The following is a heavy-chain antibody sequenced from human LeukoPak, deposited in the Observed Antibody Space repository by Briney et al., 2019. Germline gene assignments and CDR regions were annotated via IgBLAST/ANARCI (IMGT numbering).Heavy chain of an antibody. CDR3: AREIYGSSWFRNSNWFDP. V-gene: IGHV7-4-1*02. CDR2: INTNTGNP. D-gene: IGHD6-13*01. CDR1: GYTFTSYA. Sequence: ASVKASCKASGYTFTSYAMNWVRQAPGQGLEWMGWINTNTGNPTYAQGFTGRFVFSLDTSVSTAYLQISSLKAEDTAVYYCAREIYGSSWFRNSNWFDPWGQGTLVTVSS. J-gene: IGHJ5*02.